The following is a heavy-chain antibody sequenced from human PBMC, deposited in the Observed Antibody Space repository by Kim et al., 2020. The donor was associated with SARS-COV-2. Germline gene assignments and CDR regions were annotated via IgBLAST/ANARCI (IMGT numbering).Heavy chain of an antibody. Sequence: ASVKVSCKVSGYTLTELSMHWVRQAPGKGLEWMGGFDPEDGETIYAQKFQGRVTMTEDTSTDTAYMELSSLRSEDTAVYYCATVPNIYYYDSSGYYYWGQGTLVTVSS. CDR3: ATVPNIYYYDSSGYYY. CDR1: GYTLTELS. D-gene: IGHD3-22*01. J-gene: IGHJ4*02. V-gene: IGHV1-24*01. CDR2: FDPEDGET.